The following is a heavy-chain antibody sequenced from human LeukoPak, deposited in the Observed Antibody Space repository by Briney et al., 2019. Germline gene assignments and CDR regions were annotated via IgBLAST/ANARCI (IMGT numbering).Heavy chain of an antibody. CDR3: AKDYYDSSGYLLYGMDV. V-gene: IGHV3-23*01. J-gene: IGHJ6*02. CDR1: GFTFSSYA. CDR2: ISGSGGST. Sequence: GGSLRLSCAASGFTFSSYAMSWVRQAPGKELEWVSAISGSGGSTYYADSVKGRFTISRDNSKNTLYLQMNSLRAEDTAVYYCAKDYYDSSGYLLYGMDVWGQGTTVTVSS. D-gene: IGHD3-22*01.